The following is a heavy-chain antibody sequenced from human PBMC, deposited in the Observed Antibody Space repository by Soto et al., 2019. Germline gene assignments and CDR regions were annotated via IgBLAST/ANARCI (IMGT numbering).Heavy chain of an antibody. CDR3: ARSPVYYGSGEHGFDY. Sequence: PSETLSLTCTVSGGSISSGGYYWSWIRQHPGKGLEWIGYIYYSGSTYYNPSLKSRVTISVDTSKNQFSLKLSSVTAADTAVYYCARSPVYYGSGEHGFDYWGQGTLVTVSS. J-gene: IGHJ4*02. CDR2: IYYSGST. V-gene: IGHV4-31*03. D-gene: IGHD3-10*01. CDR1: GGSISSGGYY.